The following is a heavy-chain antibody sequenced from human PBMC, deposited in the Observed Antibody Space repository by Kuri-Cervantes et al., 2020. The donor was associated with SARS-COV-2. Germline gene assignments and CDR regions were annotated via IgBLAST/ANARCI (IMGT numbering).Heavy chain of an antibody. Sequence: GGSLRLSCAASGFTVSSNEMSWVRQAPGKGLEWVSSISSSSSYIYYADSVKGRFTISRDNAKNSLYLQMNSLRAEDTAVYYCARDRRRFGDVYFDYWGQGILVTVSS. J-gene: IGHJ4*01. CDR3: ARDRRRFGDVYFDY. CDR2: ISSSSSYI. CDR1: GFTVSSNE. V-gene: IGHV3-21*01. D-gene: IGHD3-10*01.